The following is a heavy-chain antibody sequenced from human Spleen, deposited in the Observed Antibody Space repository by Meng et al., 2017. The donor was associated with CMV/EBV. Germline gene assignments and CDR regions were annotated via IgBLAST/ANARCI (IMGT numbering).Heavy chain of an antibody. V-gene: IGHV3-33*08. D-gene: IGHD2-8*01. CDR3: ARGGPCSNGVCSDYGMDV. J-gene: IGHJ6*02. CDR1: GFTFSSYS. Sequence: GGSLRLSCAASGFTFSSYSMNWVRQAPGKGLEWVSVIWYDGSNKYYADSVKGRFSISRDNSKNTLYLQMNSLRAEDTAVYYCARGGPCSNGVCSDYGMDVWGQGTTVTVSS. CDR2: IWYDGSNK.